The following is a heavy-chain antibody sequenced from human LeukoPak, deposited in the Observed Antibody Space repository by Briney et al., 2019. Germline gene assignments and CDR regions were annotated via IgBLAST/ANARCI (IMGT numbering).Heavy chain of an antibody. D-gene: IGHD4-17*01. CDR2: IYYSGST. V-gene: IGHV4-39*01. CDR3: ARATVATPSEFDY. Sequence: PSETLSLTCTVSGGSISSSYYYWGWIRQPPGKGLEWIGSIYYSGSTYYNPSLKSRVTISVDTSKNQFSLKLRSVTAADTAVYYCARATVATPSEFDYWGQGTLVTVSS. CDR1: GGSISSSYYY. J-gene: IGHJ4*02.